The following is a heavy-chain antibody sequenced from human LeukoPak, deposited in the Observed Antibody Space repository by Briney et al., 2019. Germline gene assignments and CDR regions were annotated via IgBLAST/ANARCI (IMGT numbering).Heavy chain of an antibody. CDR3: ARAPVVPAAMTGNWFDP. D-gene: IGHD2-2*01. Sequence: ASVKVSCKASGYTFTGYYMHWVRQAPGQGLEWMGWISAYNGNTNYAQKLQGRVTMTTDTSTSTAYMELRSLRSDDTAVYYCARAPVVPAAMTGNWFDPWGQGTLVTVSS. V-gene: IGHV1-18*04. CDR1: GYTFTGYY. CDR2: ISAYNGNT. J-gene: IGHJ5*02.